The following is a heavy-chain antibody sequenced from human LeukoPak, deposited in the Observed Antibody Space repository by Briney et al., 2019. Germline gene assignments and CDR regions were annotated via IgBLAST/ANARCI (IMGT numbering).Heavy chain of an antibody. Sequence: PSQTLSLTCTVSGGSISSGGYYWRWIRQPPGKGLEWIGYIYYSESTNYNPSLKSRVTISVDTSKNQFSLKLSSVTAADTAVYYCARWDYDSSGYYYVKYWGQGTLVTVSS. CDR2: IYYSEST. D-gene: IGHD3-22*01. V-gene: IGHV4-61*08. CDR1: GGSISSGGYY. CDR3: ARWDYDSSGYYYVKY. J-gene: IGHJ4*02.